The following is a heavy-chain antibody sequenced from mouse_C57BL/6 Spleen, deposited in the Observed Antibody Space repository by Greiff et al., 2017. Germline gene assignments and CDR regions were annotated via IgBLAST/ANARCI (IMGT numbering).Heavy chain of an antibody. J-gene: IGHJ3*01. CDR1: GYAFSSYW. Sequence: QVQLQQSGAELVKPGASVKISCKASGYAFSSYWMNWVKQRPGKGLEWIGQIYPGDGDTNYNGKFKGKATLTADKSSRTAYMQLSSLTSEDSAVYFCAKSVTYDGYYWGFAYWGQGTLVTVSA. CDR3: AKSVTYDGYYWGFAY. V-gene: IGHV1-80*01. D-gene: IGHD2-3*01. CDR2: IYPGDGDT.